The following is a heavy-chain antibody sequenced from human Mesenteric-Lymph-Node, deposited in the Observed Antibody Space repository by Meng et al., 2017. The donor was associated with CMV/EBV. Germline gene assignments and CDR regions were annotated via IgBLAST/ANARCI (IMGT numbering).Heavy chain of an antibody. D-gene: IGHD6-19*01. Sequence: GGSLRLSCAASGLTFSSNWMSWVRQAPGKGLEWVANINPDATVKYYADSVKGRFTISRDNAKNSLYLQMDSLRAEDMALYYCAKAKKGWYPGYALDVWGQGTTVTVSS. CDR3: AKAKKGWYPGYALDV. CDR2: INPDATVK. CDR1: GLTFSSNW. V-gene: IGHV3-7*03. J-gene: IGHJ6*02.